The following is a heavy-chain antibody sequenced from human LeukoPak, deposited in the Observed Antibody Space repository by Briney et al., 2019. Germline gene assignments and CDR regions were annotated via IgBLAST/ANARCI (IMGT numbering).Heavy chain of an antibody. CDR3: HHIATPGNFDY. CDR1: GFTFSSYA. D-gene: IGHD6-13*01. J-gene: IGHJ4*02. Sequence: GGSLRLSWAASGFTFSSYAMSWVRQAPGKGLEWVSGISGSGGATYYADSVKGRFTISRDNSKNTLYLQMHSLRAEDTAVYYYHHIATPGNFDYWGKGTLVTVSS. V-gene: IGHV3-23*01. CDR2: ISGSGGAT.